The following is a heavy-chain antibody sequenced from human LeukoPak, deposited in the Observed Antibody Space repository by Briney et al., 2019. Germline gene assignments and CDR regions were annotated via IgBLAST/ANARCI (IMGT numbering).Heavy chain of an antibody. J-gene: IGHJ4*02. D-gene: IGHD4-17*01. CDR3: ARTWTVTTSFDY. CDR1: GYTFTSYG. CDR2: INPSGGST. V-gene: IGHV1-46*01. Sequence: ASVKVSCKASGYTFTSYGISWVRQAPGQGLEWMGMINPSGGSTSYAQQFQGRVTMTRDTSTSTVYMELSSLRSEDTAVYYCARTWTVTTSFDYWGQGTLVTVSS.